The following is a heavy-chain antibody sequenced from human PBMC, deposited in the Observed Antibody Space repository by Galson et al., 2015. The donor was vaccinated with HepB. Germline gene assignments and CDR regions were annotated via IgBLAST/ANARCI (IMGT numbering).Heavy chain of an antibody. CDR2: ISGYNGNT. CDR3: ARDRYATSPPDP. CDR1: GYILSSYG. D-gene: IGHD2-2*01. V-gene: IGHV1-18*01. Sequence: PVKVSCKASGYILSSYGISWVRQAPGQGLEWVGWISGYNGNTNYAQKVQDRVAMTTDTSTNTAYMELRSLRIDDTAVYYCARDRYATSPPDPWGQGTLVTVSS. J-gene: IGHJ5*02.